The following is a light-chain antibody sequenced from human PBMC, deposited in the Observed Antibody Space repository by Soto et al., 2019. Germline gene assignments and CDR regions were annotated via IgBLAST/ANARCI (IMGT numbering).Light chain of an antibody. J-gene: IGKJ2*01. V-gene: IGKV1-39*01. CDR1: QDIGVH. CDR3: QQSYTNPRT. CDR2: DVF. Sequence: IQMTQSPSSLSASVGDTVTITCRASQDIGVHLNWYQQKPRQAPKLLIYDVFQMESGVSPRFSGSGSATEFSLTISSLQPEDCATYFCQQSYTNPRTFGQGTKLEIK.